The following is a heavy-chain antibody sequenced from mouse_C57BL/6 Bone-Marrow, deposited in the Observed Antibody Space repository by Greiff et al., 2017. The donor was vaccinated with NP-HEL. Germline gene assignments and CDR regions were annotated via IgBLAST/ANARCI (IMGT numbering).Heavy chain of an antibody. J-gene: IGHJ3*01. V-gene: IGHV6-3*01. D-gene: IGHD2-4*01. Sequence: EVHLVESGGGLVQPGGSMKLSCVASGFTFSNYWMNWVRQSPEKGLEWVAQIRLKSDNYATHYAESVKGRFTISRDDSKSSVYLRMNNIWAEDAGIYYCTDYDGAYWGQGTLVTVSA. CDR1: GFTFSNYW. CDR3: TDYDGAY. CDR2: IRLKSDNYAT.